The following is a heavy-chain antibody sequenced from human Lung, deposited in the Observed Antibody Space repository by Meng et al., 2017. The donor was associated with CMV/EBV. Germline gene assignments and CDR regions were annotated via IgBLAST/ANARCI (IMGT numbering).Heavy chain of an antibody. Sequence: GGSLRLSCAASGFTVSSNYMSWVRQAPGKGLEWVSVIYSGGSTYYADSVKGRFTISRDNSKNTLYLQMNSLRAEDTAVYYCARDQGRGYSHGQAYYYGMDVWGQGTTVTVSS. CDR2: IYSGGST. V-gene: IGHV3-66*02. D-gene: IGHD5-18*01. J-gene: IGHJ6*02. CDR3: ARDQGRGYSHGQAYYYGMDV. CDR1: GFTVSSNY.